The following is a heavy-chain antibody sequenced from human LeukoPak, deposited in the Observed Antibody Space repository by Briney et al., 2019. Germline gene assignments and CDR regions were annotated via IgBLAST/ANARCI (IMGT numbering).Heavy chain of an antibody. D-gene: IGHD3-10*01. Sequence: SVKVSCKASGGALSSYAISWVRQAPGQGLKGMGGIIPIFDTATSAQTFQGRVTIIADKSTTTAYMELSSLRSEDTAVYYCARGIRGSMPDYFDYWDRG. CDR3: ARGIRGSMPDYFDY. V-gene: IGHV1-69*06. CDR2: IIPIFDTA. CDR1: GGALSSYA. J-gene: IGHJ4*02.